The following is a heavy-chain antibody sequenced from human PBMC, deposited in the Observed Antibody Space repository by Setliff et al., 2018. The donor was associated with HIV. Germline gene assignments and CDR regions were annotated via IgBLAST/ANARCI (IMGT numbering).Heavy chain of an antibody. V-gene: IGHV4-4*07. D-gene: IGHD2-15*01. CDR2: IYSSGST. J-gene: IGHJ3*02. CDR3: ARVFPPIRGAPFGTPPGAFDI. CDR1: GGSMSTYY. Sequence: ASETLSLTCSVSGGSMSTYYWSWIRQPAGKGLEWIGRIYSSGSTIDNPSLRSGVTMSVDTSKSQLSLKLTSVTAADTAVYYCARVFPPIRGAPFGTPPGAFDIWGQGTMVTVSS.